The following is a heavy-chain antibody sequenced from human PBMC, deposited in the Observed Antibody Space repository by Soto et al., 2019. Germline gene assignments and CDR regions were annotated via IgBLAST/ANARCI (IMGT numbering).Heavy chain of an antibody. Sequence: QVQLVQSGAEVKKPGSSVKVSCKTSGGTFSSYAISWVRQAPGQGLEWMGGIIPIFDTANYAQKFQGRVTITADESTRTASMELSSLRSEDTAAYYCARHDCISSSCYYYYYYSMDVWGQGTTVTVSS. CDR1: GGTFSSYA. D-gene: IGHD2-2*01. CDR2: IIPIFDTA. CDR3: ARHDCISSSCYYYYYYSMDV. J-gene: IGHJ6*02. V-gene: IGHV1-69*12.